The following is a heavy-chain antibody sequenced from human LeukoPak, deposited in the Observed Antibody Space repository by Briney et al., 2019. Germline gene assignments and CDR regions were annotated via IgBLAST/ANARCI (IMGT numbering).Heavy chain of an antibody. J-gene: IGHJ4*02. D-gene: IGHD4-17*01. V-gene: IGHV3-23*01. Sequence: GGSLRLSCAASGFTFSSYAMSWVRQAPGKGLDWVSAISGSGGSTYYADSVKGRFTISRDNSKNTLYLQMNSLRAEDTAVYYCAKRMDYGDYYDYFDYWGQGTLVTVSS. CDR2: ISGSGGST. CDR3: AKRMDYGDYYDYFDY. CDR1: GFTFSSYA.